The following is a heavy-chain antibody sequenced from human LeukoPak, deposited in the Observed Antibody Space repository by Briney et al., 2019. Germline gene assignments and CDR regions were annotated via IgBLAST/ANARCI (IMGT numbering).Heavy chain of an antibody. Sequence: ASVKVSCKAPGYTFTSYDINWVRQATGQGLEWMGWMNPNSGNTGYAQKFQGRVTMTEDTSTDTAYMELSSLRSEDTAVYYCATTNVKCSTSCYLDYWGQGTLVTVSS. J-gene: IGHJ4*02. CDR1: GYTFTSYD. CDR2: MNPNSGNT. CDR3: ATTNVKCSTSCYLDY. V-gene: IGHV1-8*01. D-gene: IGHD2-2*01.